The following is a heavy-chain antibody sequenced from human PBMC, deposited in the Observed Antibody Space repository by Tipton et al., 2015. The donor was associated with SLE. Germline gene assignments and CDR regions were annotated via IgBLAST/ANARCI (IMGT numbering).Heavy chain of an antibody. J-gene: IGHJ6*03. D-gene: IGHD6-6*01. Sequence: LRLSCTVSGGSISSHYWSWIRQPPGKGLEWIGYIYYSGSTNYNPSLKSRVTISVDTSKKQFSLNLSSVTAADTAVYYCARVGAGIAALYYYYYMDVWGKGTTVTVSS. V-gene: IGHV4-59*11. CDR2: IYYSGST. CDR3: ARVGAGIAALYYYYYMDV. CDR1: GGSISSHY.